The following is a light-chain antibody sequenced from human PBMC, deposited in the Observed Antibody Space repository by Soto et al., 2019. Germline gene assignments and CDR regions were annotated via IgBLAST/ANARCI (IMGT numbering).Light chain of an antibody. J-gene: IGKJ5*01. CDR3: QQLHDYPIT. CDR1: QSISVW. Sequence: DIQMTQSPSTLSASVGDRVTITCRASQSISVWLAWYQQKAGKAPNLLIYKASRLQSGVPSRFSGSGSGTDFTLTISSLQSEDFATYYCQQLHDYPITFGQGTRLEIK. V-gene: IGKV1-5*03. CDR2: KAS.